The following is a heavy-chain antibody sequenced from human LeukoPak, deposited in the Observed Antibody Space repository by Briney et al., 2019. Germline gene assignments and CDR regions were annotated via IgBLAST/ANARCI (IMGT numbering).Heavy chain of an antibody. CDR1: GFTFSSYG. CDR3: ARYYHGISSSWYNWFDP. CDR2: ISGSGGST. D-gene: IGHD6-13*01. J-gene: IGHJ5*02. V-gene: IGHV3-23*01. Sequence: PGGSLRLSCAASGFTFSSYGMSWVRQAPGKGLEWVSAISGSGGSTYYADSVKGRFTISRDNSKNTLYLQMNSLRAEDTAVYYCARYYHGISSSWYNWFDPWGQGTLVTVSS.